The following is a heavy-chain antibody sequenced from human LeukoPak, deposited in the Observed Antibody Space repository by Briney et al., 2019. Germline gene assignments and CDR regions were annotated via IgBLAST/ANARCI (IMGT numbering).Heavy chain of an antibody. V-gene: IGHV4-39*01. D-gene: IGHD3-10*01. CDR2: INYSGST. CDR1: GGSLSSSRHF. Sequence: SEPLSLICTVSGGSLSSSRHFCRWVRQPPGKGLEWIASINYSGSTYYHPSLKSRVTISVDTSKNQCSLKLSSVTAADTAVFYCVRYVVSGSGIYYFDYWGQGTLVTVSS. CDR3: VRYVVSGSGIYYFDY. J-gene: IGHJ4*02.